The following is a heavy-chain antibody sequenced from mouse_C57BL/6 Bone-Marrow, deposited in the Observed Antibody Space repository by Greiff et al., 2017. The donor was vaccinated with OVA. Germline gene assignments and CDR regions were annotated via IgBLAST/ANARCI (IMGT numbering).Heavy chain of an antibody. V-gene: IGHV5-9-1*02. D-gene: IGHD2-14*01. Sequence: EVQLVESGEGLVKPGGSLTLSCAASGFTFSSYAMSWVRQTPENRLEWVAYICSGGDYIYYADTVQGRFTISRDNARNTLDLQMSSLKSEDTAMYYCTRGGEYDRYFDVWGTGTTVTVSS. J-gene: IGHJ1*03. CDR1: GFTFSSYA. CDR2: ICSGGDYI. CDR3: TRGGEYDRYFDV.